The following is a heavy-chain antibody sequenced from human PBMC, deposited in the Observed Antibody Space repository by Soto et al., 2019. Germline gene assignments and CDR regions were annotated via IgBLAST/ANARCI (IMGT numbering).Heavy chain of an antibody. D-gene: IGHD3-10*01. CDR2: MNPNSGNT. Sequence: ASVKVSCKASGYTFTSYDINWVRQATGQGLEWMRWMNPNSGNTGYAQKFQGRVTMTRNTSISTAYMELSSLRSEDTAVYYCARGPPGRGVTDYWGQGTLVTVSS. V-gene: IGHV1-8*01. CDR3: ARGPPGRGVTDY. J-gene: IGHJ4*02. CDR1: GYTFTSYD.